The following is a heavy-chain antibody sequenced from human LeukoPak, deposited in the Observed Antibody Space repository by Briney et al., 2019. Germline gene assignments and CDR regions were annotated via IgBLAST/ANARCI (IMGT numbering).Heavy chain of an antibody. CDR3: ARDLRIAAAGIHYFDS. D-gene: IGHD6-13*01. J-gene: IGHJ4*02. CDR1: GDSVSSNGAA. V-gene: IGHV6-1*01. Sequence: SQTLSLTCAISGDSVSSNGAAWIWIRQSPSRGLEWLGRTYYRSRWYDDYADSVKSRITIIPDTSKNQFSLQLNSVTPEDTAVYYCARDLRIAAAGIHYFDSWGQGTLVTVSS. CDR2: TYYRSRWYD.